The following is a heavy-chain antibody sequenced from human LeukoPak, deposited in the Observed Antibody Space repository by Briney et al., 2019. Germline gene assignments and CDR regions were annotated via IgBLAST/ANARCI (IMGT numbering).Heavy chain of an antibody. D-gene: IGHD1-26*01. V-gene: IGHV4-34*01. CDR2: IYYSGST. J-gene: IGHJ4*02. CDR3: ARDEYSGSYRFDY. Sequence: SETLSLTCAVYGGSFSGYYWSWVRQPPGKGLEWIGSIYYSGSTYYNPSLKSRVTISVDTSKNQFSLKLSSVTAADTAVYYCARDEYSGSYRFDYWGQGTLVTVSS. CDR1: GGSFSGYY.